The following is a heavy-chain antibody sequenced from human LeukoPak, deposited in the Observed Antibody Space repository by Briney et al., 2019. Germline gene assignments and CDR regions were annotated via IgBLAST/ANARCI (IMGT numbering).Heavy chain of an antibody. J-gene: IGHJ4*02. V-gene: IGHV4-34*12. CDR3: ARGSVLMGYASFDY. CDR1: GGSFSGYY. CDR2: IVQSGRT. Sequence: PSETLSLTCTVYGGSFSGYYWTWIRQPPGKGLEWIAEIVQSGRTNYSPSLESRLTLSVDTSKNQFSLKLSSVTAADTAVCYCARGSVLMGYASFDYWGQGALVTVSS. D-gene: IGHD2-8*01.